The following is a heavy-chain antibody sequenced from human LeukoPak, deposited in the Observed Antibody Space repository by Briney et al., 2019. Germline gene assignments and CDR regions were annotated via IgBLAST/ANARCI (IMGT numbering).Heavy chain of an antibody. CDR1: GDSVSSNSAS. CDR2: TYYRSKWYN. D-gene: IGHD6-19*01. J-gene: IGHJ4*02. Sequence: SQTLSLTCAISGDSVSSNSASWNWIRQSPSRGLEWLGRTYYRSKWYNDYAVPVKSRIAINPDTSRNQFSLQLNSVTPEDTAVYYCARAVAGTEGWFDYWGQGALVTVSS. V-gene: IGHV6-1*01. CDR3: ARAVAGTEGWFDY.